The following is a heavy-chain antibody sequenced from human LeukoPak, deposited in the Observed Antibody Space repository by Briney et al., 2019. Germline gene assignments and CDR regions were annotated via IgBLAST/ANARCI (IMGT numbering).Heavy chain of an antibody. CDR2: MNPNTGNT. CDR3: AKDGSGWYSSSSLEYFQH. D-gene: IGHD6-19*01. J-gene: IGHJ1*01. Sequence: ASVKVSCKASGYTFTSYDINWVRQASGQGLEWMGWMNPNTGNTGYAQKFQGRVTITRNTSISTVYMELSSLRSDDTAVYYCAKDGSGWYSSSSLEYFQHWGQGTLVTVSS. CDR1: GYTFTSYD. V-gene: IGHV1-8*03.